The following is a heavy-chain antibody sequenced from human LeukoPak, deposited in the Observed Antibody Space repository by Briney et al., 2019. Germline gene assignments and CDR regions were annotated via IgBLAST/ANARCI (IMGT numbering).Heavy chain of an antibody. D-gene: IGHD2-15*01. J-gene: IGHJ5*02. V-gene: IGHV3-11*01. CDR1: GFTFSDYY. Sequence: GGSLRLSCAASGFTFSDYYMSWIRQAPGKGLEWGSYLSSSGSTIYYADSVKGRFTISRDNAKNSLYLQMNSLRAEDTAVYFCARTHVVTATVDLWGQGTLVTVSS. CDR3: ARTHVVTATVDL. CDR2: LSSSGSTI.